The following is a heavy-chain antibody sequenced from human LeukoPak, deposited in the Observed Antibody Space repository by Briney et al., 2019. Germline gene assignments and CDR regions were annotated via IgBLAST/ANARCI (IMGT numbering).Heavy chain of an antibody. J-gene: IGHJ5*01. V-gene: IGHV3-48*01. CDR1: GFTFSSYG. Sequence: GGSLRLSCAASGFTFSSYGMHRVRQAPGKGLEWIAYIGSGSTIIHYADSVKGRFTISRDNAENSLYLQMNSLRAEDTAVYYCARVPVGHNNWFDSWGQGTLVTVSS. D-gene: IGHD3/OR15-3a*01. CDR3: ARVPVGHNNWFDS. CDR2: IGSGSTII.